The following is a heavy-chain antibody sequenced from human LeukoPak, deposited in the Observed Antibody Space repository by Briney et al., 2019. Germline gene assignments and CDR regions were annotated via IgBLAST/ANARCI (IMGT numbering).Heavy chain of an antibody. J-gene: IGHJ4*02. CDR1: GFTFSSYG. V-gene: IGHV3-30*02. CDR3: ARDPYTSPWWSGLKF. Sequence: GGSLRLSCAASGFTFSSYGMHWVRQAPGKGLEWVAFIRYDGISKYYADSVKGRFTISRDNSKNTLYLQMDSLRAEDTAIYYCARDPYTSPWWSGLKFWGRGTLVTVSS. D-gene: IGHD3-3*01. CDR2: IRYDGISK.